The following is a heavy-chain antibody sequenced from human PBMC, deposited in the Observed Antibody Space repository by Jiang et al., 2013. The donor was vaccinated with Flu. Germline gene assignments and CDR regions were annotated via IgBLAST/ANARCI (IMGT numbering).Heavy chain of an antibody. D-gene: IGHD1-7*01. Sequence: SGAEVKKPGASVKVSCKASGYTFTTYDINWVRQAAGQGLEWMGWMSPNSGITRYTQKFQGRVTMTRDTSINTAYMELSRLASEDAAVYYCVRGPTGTTDYWGQGTLVTVSS. V-gene: IGHV1-8*01. J-gene: IGHJ4*02. CDR1: GYTFTTYD. CDR3: VRGPTGTTDY. CDR2: MSPNSGIT.